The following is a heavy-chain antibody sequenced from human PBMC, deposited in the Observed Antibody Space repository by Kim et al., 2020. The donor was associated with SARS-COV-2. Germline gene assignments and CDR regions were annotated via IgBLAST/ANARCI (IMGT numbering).Heavy chain of an antibody. V-gene: IGHV1-2*02. CDR3: ARDQLGYCSSTSCYGMRNY. J-gene: IGHJ4*02. Sequence: ASVKVSCKASGYTFTGYYMHWVRQAPGQGLEWMGWINPNSGGTNYAQKFQGRLTMTRDTSISTAYMELSRLRSDDTAVYYCARDQLGYCSSTSCYGMRNYWGQRTLVTVSS. CDR2: INPNSGGT. CDR1: GYTFTGYY. D-gene: IGHD2-2*01.